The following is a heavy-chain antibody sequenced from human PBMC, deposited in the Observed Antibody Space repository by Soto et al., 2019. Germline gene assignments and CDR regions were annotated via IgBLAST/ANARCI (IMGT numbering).Heavy chain of an antibody. CDR2: IYYSGST. Sequence: TLSLTCTVSGGSVSSSSYYWGWIRQPPGKGLEWIGRIYYSGSTYYNPSLKSRVTISVDTSKNQFSLKLSSVTAADTAVYYCARWIAGRPHFDYWGQGTRVTVSS. CDR3: ARWIAGRPHFDY. V-gene: IGHV4-39*01. D-gene: IGHD6-6*01. J-gene: IGHJ4*02. CDR1: GGSVSSSSYY.